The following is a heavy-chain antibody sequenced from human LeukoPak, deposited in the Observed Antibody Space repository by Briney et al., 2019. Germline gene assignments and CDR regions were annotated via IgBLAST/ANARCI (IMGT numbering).Heavy chain of an antibody. D-gene: IGHD1-26*01. J-gene: IGHJ4*02. V-gene: IGHV3-48*04. CDR2: ISSSNTI. CDR3: ARWGVGDY. CDR1: GFTFSSYW. Sequence: GGSLRLSCAASGFTFSSYWMSWVRQAPGKGLEWVSYISSSNTIYYADSVRGRFTISRDNAKNSLYLQMNSLRAEDTAVYYCARWGVGDYWGQGTLVTVSS.